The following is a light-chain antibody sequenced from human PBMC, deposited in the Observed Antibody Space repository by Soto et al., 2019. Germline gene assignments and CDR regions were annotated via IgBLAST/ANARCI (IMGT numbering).Light chain of an antibody. V-gene: IGKV3-15*01. Sequence: EIVMTQSPTTLSVSPGERAILSCRASQSVSSRLAWYQQRPGQAPRLLIYGASTRATDFPHRFAGSGSGTEFTLTITSLQSEDFAIYYCQQYNQWPPWTFGQGTKLEMK. CDR1: QSVSSR. CDR3: QQYNQWPPWT. CDR2: GAS. J-gene: IGKJ1*01.